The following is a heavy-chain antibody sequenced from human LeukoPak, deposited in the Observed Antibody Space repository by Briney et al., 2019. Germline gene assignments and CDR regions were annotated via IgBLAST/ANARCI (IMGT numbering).Heavy chain of an antibody. CDR3: ARSRQQLVPGNVHCFDI. J-gene: IGHJ3*02. CDR2: IKSGSTYT. CDR1: GFNCSNYD. Sequence: PGESLKISCSTSGFNCSNYDLNWVRQAPGKGLEWISSIKSGSTYTYYADSVKGRFTISRDNAKNSLYLQMNGLRAEDTAVHYCARSRQQLVPGNVHCFDIRGRGTMVTVSS. V-gene: IGHV3-21*01. D-gene: IGHD6-13*01.